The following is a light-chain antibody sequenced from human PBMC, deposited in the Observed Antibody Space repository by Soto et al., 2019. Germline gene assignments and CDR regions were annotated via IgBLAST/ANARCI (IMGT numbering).Light chain of an antibody. Sequence: DIQMTQSPSSLSASVGDRVTITCRASKGISNYLAWYQQKPGKVPKLLIYAASTLQSGVPSRFSGSGSGTDFTLTISSLPPEDFATYYCQKYNSAPRTFGQGTKVDIK. CDR2: AAS. J-gene: IGKJ1*01. V-gene: IGKV1-27*01. CDR1: KGISNY. CDR3: QKYNSAPRT.